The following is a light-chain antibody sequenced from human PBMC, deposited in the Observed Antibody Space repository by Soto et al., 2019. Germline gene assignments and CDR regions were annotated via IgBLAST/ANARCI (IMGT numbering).Light chain of an antibody. J-gene: IGLJ1*01. Sequence: QSVLTPPGSVSGSPGQSITISCTGTSSGVGAYNYDSWYQQYPGEAPKVIIYDVSHRSAGVSNRFSGSKSGNTASLTISGLQTQDEADYYCSSYTSATTYVFGTGTRSPS. CDR3: SSYTSATTYV. V-gene: IGLV2-14*01. CDR1: SSGVGAYNY. CDR2: DVS.